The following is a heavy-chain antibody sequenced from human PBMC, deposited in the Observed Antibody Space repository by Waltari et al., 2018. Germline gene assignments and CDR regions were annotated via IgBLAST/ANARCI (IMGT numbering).Heavy chain of an antibody. CDR3: AREGGGRERRNSWFAFDI. CDR1: GFTVSNTY. Sequence: EVQLVETGGGLIQPGGSLRLPCAASGFTVSNTYMSWVRQAPGKGLEWVSVIYSGGSTYYADSVRGRFTISRDNSRNTVYLQMSSLRADDTAVYYCAREGGGRERRNSWFAFDIWGQGTMLIVSS. CDR2: IYSGGST. J-gene: IGHJ3*02. D-gene: IGHD3-16*01. V-gene: IGHV3-53*02.